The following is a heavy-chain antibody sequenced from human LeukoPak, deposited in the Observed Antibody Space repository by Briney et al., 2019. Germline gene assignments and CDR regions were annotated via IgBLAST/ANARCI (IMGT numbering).Heavy chain of an antibody. J-gene: IGHJ4*02. CDR1: GGSISSYY. V-gene: IGHV4-59*08. D-gene: IGHD3-16*02. CDR3: ATLGELSPNRPD. CDR2: IWYSGST. Sequence: SETLSLTCTVSGGSISSYYWSWIRQPPGKGLEWIGYIWYSGSTNYNPSLKSRVTISVDTSKNQFSLKLSSVTAADTAVYYCATLGELSPNRPDWGQGTLVTVSS.